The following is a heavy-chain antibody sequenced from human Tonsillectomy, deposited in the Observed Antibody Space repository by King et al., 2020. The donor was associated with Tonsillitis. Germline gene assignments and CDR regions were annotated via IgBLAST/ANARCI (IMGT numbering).Heavy chain of an antibody. CDR1: GFTFTKAW. D-gene: IGHD6-19*01. CDR2: IKSNTDGGTT. V-gene: IGHV3-15*07. Sequence: EQLVQSGGGLVKPGGSLRLSCAASGFTFTKAWMNWVRQAPGKGLEWVGRIKSNTDGGTTDYAAPVKGRFTISRDDSRSTVFLQMNSLKTEDTAVSYCATVPSRFSSGWNNDYYYYMDFWGKGTTVTVSS. J-gene: IGHJ6*03. CDR3: ATVPSRFSSGWNNDYYYYMDF.